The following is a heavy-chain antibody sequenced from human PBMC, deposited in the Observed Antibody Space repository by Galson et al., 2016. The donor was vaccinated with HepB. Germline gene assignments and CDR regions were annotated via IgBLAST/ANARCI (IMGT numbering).Heavy chain of an antibody. CDR1: GGTFSTYV. D-gene: IGHD3-3*01. J-gene: IGHJ4*02. CDR3: SRDRSLYYDFCSGFYV. Sequence: VKVSCKAAGGTFSTYVISWVRQAPGRGLEWMGGIIPMFGTVNYAHKLQGRVTITADKSTRTVYMELSSLRSEDTAIYSFSRDRSLYYDFCSGFYVWGQGTLVTVSS. V-gene: IGHV1-69*06. CDR2: IIPMFGTV.